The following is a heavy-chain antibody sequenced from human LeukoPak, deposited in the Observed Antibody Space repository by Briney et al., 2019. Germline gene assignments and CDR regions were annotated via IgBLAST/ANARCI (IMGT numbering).Heavy chain of an antibody. CDR2: IKQDGSEK. CDR3: ARDQTTVSLDF. J-gene: IGHJ4*02. V-gene: IGHV3-7*03. Sequence: GGSLRLSCGASGFTFSSHWMSWVRQVPGKGLEWVANIKQDGSEKYYVDSVEGRFTISRDNAKNSLYLQMNSLRAEDTAVYFCARDQTTVSLDFWGQGTLVSVSS. CDR1: GFTFSSHW. D-gene: IGHD4-17*01.